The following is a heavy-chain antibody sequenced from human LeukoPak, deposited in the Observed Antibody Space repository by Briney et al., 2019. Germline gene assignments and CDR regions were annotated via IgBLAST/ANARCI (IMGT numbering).Heavy chain of an antibody. CDR2: ISSSSSYI. CDR1: GFTFSSYS. V-gene: IGHV3-21*04. D-gene: IGHD3-22*01. J-gene: IGHJ4*02. CDR3: ARGETLYYDSSDYWTYYFDY. Sequence: GGSLRLSCAASGFTFSSYSMNWVRQAPGKGLEWVSSISSSSSYIYYADSVKGRFTISRDNAQNSLYLQMNSLRAEDTAVYYCARGETLYYDSSDYWTYYFDYWGQGTLVTVSS.